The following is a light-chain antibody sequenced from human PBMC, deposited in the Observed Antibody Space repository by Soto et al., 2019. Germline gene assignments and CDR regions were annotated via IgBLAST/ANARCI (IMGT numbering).Light chain of an antibody. CDR2: DVS. CDR1: SSDVGNYNL. Sequence: QSVLTQPASVSGSPGQSITISCTGSSSDVGNYNLVSWYQQHPGKAPKLMIYDVSKRPSGVPDRFSGSKSGNTASLTISGLQAEDEADYYCCSYAGSYSYVFGTGTKLTVL. CDR3: CSYAGSYSYV. V-gene: IGLV2-11*01. J-gene: IGLJ1*01.